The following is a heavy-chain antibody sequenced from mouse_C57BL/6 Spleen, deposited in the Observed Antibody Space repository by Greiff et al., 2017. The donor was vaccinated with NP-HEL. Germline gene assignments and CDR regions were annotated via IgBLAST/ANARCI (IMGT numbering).Heavy chain of an antibody. J-gene: IGHJ3*01. D-gene: IGHD3-2*02. V-gene: IGHV1-15*01. CDR2: IDPETGGT. Sequence: QVQLKQSGAELVRPGASVTLSCKASGYTFTDYEMHWVKQTPVHGLEWIGAIDPETGGTAYNQKFKGKAILTADKSSSTAYMELRSLTSEDSAVYYCTGSSGYGFAYWGQGTLVTVSA. CDR3: TGSSGYGFAY. CDR1: GYTFTDYE.